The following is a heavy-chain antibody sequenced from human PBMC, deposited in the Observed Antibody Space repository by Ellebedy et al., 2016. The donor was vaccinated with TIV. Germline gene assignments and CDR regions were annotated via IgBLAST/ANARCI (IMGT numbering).Heavy chain of an antibody. CDR2: INEDGTEE. Sequence: PGGSLRLSCAASGFTFSRYNMNWVRQPPGKGLEWVAAINEDGTEEQYMDSVKGRFTISRDNAKNSVFLQMNRLRSEDRAVYYCAKSRFELALDYWGQGTLATVS. V-gene: IGHV3-7*03. CDR3: AKSRFELALDY. J-gene: IGHJ4*02. D-gene: IGHD1-7*01. CDR1: GFTFSRYN.